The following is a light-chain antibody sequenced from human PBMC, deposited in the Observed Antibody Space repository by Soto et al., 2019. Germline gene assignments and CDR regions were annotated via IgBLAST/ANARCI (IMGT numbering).Light chain of an antibody. Sequence: QSALTQPASVSGSPGQSIAISCTGTSSDVGGYNYVSWYQQHPGKAPKLMIYDVSSRPSGVSNRFSGSKSGNTASLTISGLQDEDEADYYCSSYTSRSTVVFGGGTKVTVL. J-gene: IGLJ2*01. CDR2: DVS. CDR3: SSYTSRSTVV. CDR1: SSDVGGYNY. V-gene: IGLV2-14*01.